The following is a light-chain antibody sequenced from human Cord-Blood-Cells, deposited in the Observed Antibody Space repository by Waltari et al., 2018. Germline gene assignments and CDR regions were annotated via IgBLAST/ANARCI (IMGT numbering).Light chain of an antibody. CDR1: RHDVGSYNL. J-gene: IGLJ2*01. CDR3: CSYAGSSTLV. V-gene: IGLV2-23*02. Sequence: QSALTQPASVSGSPGQSITISCTGTRHDVGSYNLVSWYQQHPGKAPKLMIYEVSKRPSGVSNRFSGSKSGNTASLTISGLQAEDEADYYCCSYAGSSTLVFGGGTKLTVL. CDR2: EVS.